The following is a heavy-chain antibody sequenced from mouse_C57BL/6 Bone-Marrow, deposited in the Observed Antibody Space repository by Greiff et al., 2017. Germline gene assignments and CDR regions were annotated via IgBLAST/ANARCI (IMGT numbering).Heavy chain of an antibody. Sequence: VQLQQPGAELVKPGASVTMSCKASGYTFTSYWITWVKQSPGQGLEWIGDIYPTSGRTNYNEKFKSKATLTVDTSSNTAYMQLRRLTSEDSAVFYCARSGPLGRSFDYWGQGTTLTVSS. J-gene: IGHJ2*01. CDR1: GYTFTSYW. CDR2: IYPTSGRT. CDR3: ARSGPLGRSFDY. V-gene: IGHV1-55*01. D-gene: IGHD4-1*01.